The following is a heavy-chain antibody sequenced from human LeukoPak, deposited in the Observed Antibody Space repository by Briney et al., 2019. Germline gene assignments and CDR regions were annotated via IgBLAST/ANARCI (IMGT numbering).Heavy chain of an antibody. CDR2: IYSGGST. D-gene: IGHD6-13*01. CDR1: GFTVSSNY. Sequence: SGGSLRLSCAASGFTVSSNYMSWVRQAPGKGLEWVSVIYSGGSTYYADSVKGRFTISRDNSKNTLYLQVNSLRAEDTAVYYCAKTYSSSWYSAFDIWGQGTMVTVSS. CDR3: AKTYSSSWYSAFDI. V-gene: IGHV3-66*01. J-gene: IGHJ3*02.